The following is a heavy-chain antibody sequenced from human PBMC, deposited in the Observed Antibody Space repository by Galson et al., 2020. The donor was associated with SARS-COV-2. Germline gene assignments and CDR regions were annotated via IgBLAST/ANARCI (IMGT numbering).Heavy chain of an antibody. CDR2: ISSSSSYI. CDR3: ARDPKDIVVRLDGMDV. D-gene: IGHD2-15*01. J-gene: IGHJ6*02. CDR1: GCTFSSYS. V-gene: IGHV3-21*01. Sequence: GGSLRLSCAASGCTFSSYSMNWVRQAPGKGLEWVSSISSSSSYIYYADSVKGRFTISRDNAKNSLYLQMNSLRAEDTAVYYCARDPKDIVVRLDGMDVWGQGTTVTVSS.